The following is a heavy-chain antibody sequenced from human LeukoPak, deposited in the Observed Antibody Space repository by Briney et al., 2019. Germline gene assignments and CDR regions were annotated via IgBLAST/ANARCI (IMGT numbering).Heavy chain of an antibody. CDR1: GFTFSSYW. Sequence: PGGSLRLSCAASGFTFSSYWMSWVRQAPGKGLEWVANIKQDGSEKYYVDSVKGRFTISRDNAKNSLYLQMNSLRAEDTAVYYCARGYSNYRLYYYYYYYMDVWGKGTTVTVSS. V-gene: IGHV3-7*01. J-gene: IGHJ6*03. CDR3: ARGYSNYRLYYYYYYYMDV. D-gene: IGHD4-11*01. CDR2: IKQDGSEK.